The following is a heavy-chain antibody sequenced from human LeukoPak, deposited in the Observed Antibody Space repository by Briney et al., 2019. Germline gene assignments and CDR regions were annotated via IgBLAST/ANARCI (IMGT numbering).Heavy chain of an antibody. CDR2: INHSGST. V-gene: IGHV4-38-2*02. CDR3: AGTHFRVRYFHWSLSY. J-gene: IGHJ4*02. Sequence: SETLSLTCTVSGYSISRGYYWGWIRPPPGKGLEWIGEINHSGSTNYNPSLKSRVTISVDTSKNQFSLKLSSVTAADTAVYYCAGTHFRVRYFHWSLSYWGQGTLVTVSS. CDR1: GYSISRGYY. D-gene: IGHD3-9*01.